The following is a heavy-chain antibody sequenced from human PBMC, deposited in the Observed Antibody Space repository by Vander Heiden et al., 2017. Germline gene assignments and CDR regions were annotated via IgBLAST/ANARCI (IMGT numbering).Heavy chain of an antibody. D-gene: IGHD3-22*01. CDR3: TTDPNSSAYYYYYYGMHV. V-gene: IGHV3-15*07. CDR1: DFTFKTAW. Sequence: EVQLVESGGGLVKPGGSLRDSGNVADFTFKTAWMNGVRQAPGKGLEWVGRIKSKTDGETTDYAAPVKGRFTVSRDDSKNTLHLQMNSLKTEDTAVYYCTTDPNSSAYYYYYYGMHVWGQGTTVTVSS. CDR2: IKSKTDGETT. J-gene: IGHJ6*02.